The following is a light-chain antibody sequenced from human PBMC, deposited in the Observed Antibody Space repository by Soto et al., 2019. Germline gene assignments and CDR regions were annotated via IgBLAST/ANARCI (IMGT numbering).Light chain of an antibody. V-gene: IGKV1-5*01. Sequence: DIQMTQSPSTLSASVGDRVTITCRASQSISSWLAWYQQKPGKAPKLLIYDASSLESGVPSRFSGSGSGTEFTLTISSLQPDDIATYYCQQYNSFVAFGQRTKVEIK. CDR3: QQYNSFVA. CDR2: DAS. CDR1: QSISSW. J-gene: IGKJ1*01.